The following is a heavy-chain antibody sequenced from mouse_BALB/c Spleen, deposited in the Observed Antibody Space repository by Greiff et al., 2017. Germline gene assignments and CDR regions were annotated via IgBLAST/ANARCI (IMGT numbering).Heavy chain of an antibody. J-gene: IGHJ4*01. CDR3: ARRGTVVDYYAMDY. D-gene: IGHD1-1*01. V-gene: IGHV1-18*01. Sequence: EVQLQESGPELVKPGASVKIPCKASGYTFTDYNMDWVKQSHGKSLEWIGDINPNNGGTIYNQKFKGKATLTVDKSSSTAYMELRSLTSEDTAVYYCARRGTVVDYYAMDYWGQGTSVTDAS. CDR2: INPNNGGT. CDR1: GYTFTDYN.